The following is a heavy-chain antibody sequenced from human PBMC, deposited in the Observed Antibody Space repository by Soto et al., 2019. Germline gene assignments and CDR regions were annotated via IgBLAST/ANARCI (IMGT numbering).Heavy chain of an antibody. D-gene: IGHD2-2*01. J-gene: IGHJ5*02. CDR1: GFTFSSYA. V-gene: IGHV3-30*04. CDR3: AKASCISTSCHDNWFDP. Sequence: GSLRLSCAASGFTFSSYAMHWVRQAPGKGLEWVAVISYDGSNKYYADSVKGRFTISRDNSKNTLYLQMNSLRAEDTAVYYCAKASCISTSCHDNWFDPWGQGTLVTVSS. CDR2: ISYDGSNK.